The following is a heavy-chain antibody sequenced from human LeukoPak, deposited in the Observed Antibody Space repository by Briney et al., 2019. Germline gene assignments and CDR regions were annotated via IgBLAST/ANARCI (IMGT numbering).Heavy chain of an antibody. D-gene: IGHD5-24*01. V-gene: IGHV4-59*08. J-gene: IGHJ3*02. CDR1: GGSISSCY. CDR2: IYYSGST. CDR3: ARYGYNSVRGAFDI. Sequence: SETLSLTCTVSGGSISSCYWSWIRQPPGKGLEWIGYIYYSGSTNYNPSLKSRVTISVDTSKNQFSLKLSSVTAADTAVYYCARYGYNSVRGAFDIWGQGTMVTVSS.